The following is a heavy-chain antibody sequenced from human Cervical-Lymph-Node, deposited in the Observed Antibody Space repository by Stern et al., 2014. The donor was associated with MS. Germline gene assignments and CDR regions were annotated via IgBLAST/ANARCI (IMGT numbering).Heavy chain of an antibody. D-gene: IGHD3-9*01. J-gene: IGHJ6*02. V-gene: IGHV4-61*01. CDR1: GDTVTSGHYY. Sequence: QVQLQESGPGLVKPSETLSLSCSVSGDTVTSGHYYWTWIRQAPGKGLEWIGNLHYSGTSNSNPSLKSRFSMSVDTSTNRVSLKLKSVTAADTAVYYCATAPYHSLFPGLDVWGQGTSVIVSS. CDR3: ATAPYHSLFPGLDV. CDR2: LHYSGTS.